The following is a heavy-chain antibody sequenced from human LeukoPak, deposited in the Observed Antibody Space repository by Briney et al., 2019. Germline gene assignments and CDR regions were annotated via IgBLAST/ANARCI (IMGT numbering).Heavy chain of an antibody. Sequence: PGGSLRLSCAASGFTLSDYYMNWIRQTPGKGLEWLSYISSTGSTIYYADSVRGRFTISRDNAKNSLYLQMNSLRAEDTGVYYCARMNYDFWSGYYPYFDFWGQGNLVTASS. CDR1: GFTLSDYY. D-gene: IGHD3-3*01. CDR3: ARMNYDFWSGYYPYFDF. CDR2: ISSTGSTI. J-gene: IGHJ4*02. V-gene: IGHV3-11*04.